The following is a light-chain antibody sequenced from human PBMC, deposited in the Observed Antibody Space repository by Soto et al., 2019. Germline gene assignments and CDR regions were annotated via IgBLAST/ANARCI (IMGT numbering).Light chain of an antibody. CDR2: DVS. CDR3: NSYISNNTYV. V-gene: IGLV2-14*03. CDR1: SSDVGAFNY. Sequence: QSVLTQPASVSGSPGQAITISCSGTSSDVGAFNYVSWYQQHPGKAPKLMIYDVSNRPSGVSNRFSGSKSGNTASLTISGLRAEDEADYYCNSYISNNTYVFGTGTKVHRP. J-gene: IGLJ1*01.